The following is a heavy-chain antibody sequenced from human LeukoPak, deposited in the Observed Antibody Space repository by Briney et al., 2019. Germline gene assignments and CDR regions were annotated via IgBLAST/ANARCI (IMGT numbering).Heavy chain of an antibody. Sequence: GASVKVSCKVSGYTLTELSMHWVRQAPGKGLEWMGGFDPEDGETIYAQKFQGRVTMTEDTSTDTAYMELSSLRSEDTAVYYCATILRRDFWSGYHCRDRSCNWFDPWGQGTLVTVSS. CDR3: ATILRRDFWSGYHCRDRSCNWFDP. V-gene: IGHV1-24*01. CDR2: FDPEDGET. J-gene: IGHJ5*02. CDR1: GYTLTELS. D-gene: IGHD3-3*01.